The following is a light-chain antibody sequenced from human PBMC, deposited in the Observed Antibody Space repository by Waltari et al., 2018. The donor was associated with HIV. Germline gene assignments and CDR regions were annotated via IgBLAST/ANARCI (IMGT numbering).Light chain of an antibody. V-gene: IGLV2-14*03. Sequence: QSALTQPASVSGSPGQSITISCTGTSSDVGGYNYVSWYQQHPGKAPKVMIYDVSNRPSGVSNRFSGSKSGNTASLTISGLQAEEEADYYCSSYTSSSSWVFGGGTKLTVL. CDR3: SSYTSSSSWV. J-gene: IGLJ3*02. CDR1: SSDVGGYNY. CDR2: DVS.